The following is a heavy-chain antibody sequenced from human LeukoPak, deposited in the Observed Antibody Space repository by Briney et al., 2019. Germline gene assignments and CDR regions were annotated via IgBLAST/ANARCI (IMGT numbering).Heavy chain of an antibody. Sequence: GRSLRLSCAASGFTFSSYGMHWVRQAPGKGLEWVAVIWYDGSNKYYADSVKGRFTISRDNSKNTLYLQMNSLRAEDTAVYYCAKAWCSGGNCYSVNDYWGQGTLVTVFS. V-gene: IGHV3-33*06. CDR3: AKAWCSGGNCYSVNDY. J-gene: IGHJ4*02. CDR2: IWYDGSNK. CDR1: GFTFSSYG. D-gene: IGHD2-15*01.